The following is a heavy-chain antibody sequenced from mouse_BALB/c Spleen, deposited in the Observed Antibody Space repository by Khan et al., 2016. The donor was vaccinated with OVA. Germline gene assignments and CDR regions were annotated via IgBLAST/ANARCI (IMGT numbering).Heavy chain of an antibody. V-gene: IGHV2-6*02. CDR2: IWSGGFT. J-gene: IGHJ4*01. CDR1: GFSLTSYG. D-gene: IGHD1-1*01. CDR3: ARGIDYFGSSYMDY. Sequence: LEGSGAGLVEPSQSLSITCTVPGFSLTSYGVHWGRQPPGKGAGGRRVIWSGGFTPYNSALKSRLSIRKDNSRSQIFLKMDSLQTDDTAMYYAARGIDYFGSSYMDYWGQGTSVTVSS.